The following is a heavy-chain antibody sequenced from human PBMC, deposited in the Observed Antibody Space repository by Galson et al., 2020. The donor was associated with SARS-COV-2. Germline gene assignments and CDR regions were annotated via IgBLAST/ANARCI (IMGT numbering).Heavy chain of an antibody. CDR1: GGSISGGDYY. Sequence: SESLSLTCTVSGGSISGGDYYCSWLRQPPGKGLERIGYIYYSGNTYYNPSLKGPVTISVDTSRNQFSLNLSSVTAADTAVYYCSRVGYGAYVGFDYWGQGTLVTVSS. D-gene: IGHD4-17*01. J-gene: IGHJ4*02. V-gene: IGHV4-30-4*08. CDR3: SRVGYGAYVGFDY. CDR2: IYYSGNT.